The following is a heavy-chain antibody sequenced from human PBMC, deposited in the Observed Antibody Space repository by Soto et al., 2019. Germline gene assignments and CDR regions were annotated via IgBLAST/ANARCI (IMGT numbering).Heavy chain of an antibody. CDR2: IYYSGST. CDR1: GGSISSGGYY. V-gene: IGHV4-31*03. D-gene: IGHD3-10*01. CDR3: ARGRPRVRGVHLYYFDY. Sequence: QVQLQESGPGLVKPSQTLSLTCTVSGGSISSGGYYWSWIRQHPGKGLEWIGYIYYSGSTYYNPSLKSRLTISVDMSKNQFSLKLSSVTAADTAVYYCARGRPRVRGVHLYYFDYWGQGTLVTVSS. J-gene: IGHJ4*02.